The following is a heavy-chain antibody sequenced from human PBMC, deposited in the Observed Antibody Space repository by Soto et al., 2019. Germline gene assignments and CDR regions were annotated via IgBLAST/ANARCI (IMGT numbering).Heavy chain of an antibody. D-gene: IGHD2-15*01. J-gene: IGHJ6*02. CDR1: GFTFSTYW. Sequence: EVQLVESGGGLVQPGGSLRLSCAASGFTFSTYWMHWVRQAPGKGLVWVSRINSDGSTASYADSVKGRFTISRDNAKKTLYMQLNSLRAEDTAVYYCARDVGSVYYYGMDVWGQGTTVTVSS. CDR2: INSDGSTA. V-gene: IGHV3-74*01. CDR3: ARDVGSVYYYGMDV.